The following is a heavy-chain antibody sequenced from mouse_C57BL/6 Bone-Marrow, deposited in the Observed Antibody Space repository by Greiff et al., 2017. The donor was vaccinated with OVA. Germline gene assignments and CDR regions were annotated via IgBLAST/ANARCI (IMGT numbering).Heavy chain of an antibody. V-gene: IGHV1-69*01. Sequence: VKLQQSGAELVMPGASVKLSCKASGYTFTSYWMHWVKQRPGQGLEWIGEIDPSDSYTNYNQKFKGKSTLTVDKSSSTAYMQLSSLTSEDSAVYYCARDGYYGWFAYWGQGTLVTVSA. CDR1: GYTFTSYW. CDR3: ARDGYYGWFAY. J-gene: IGHJ3*01. D-gene: IGHD2-3*01. CDR2: IDPSDSYT.